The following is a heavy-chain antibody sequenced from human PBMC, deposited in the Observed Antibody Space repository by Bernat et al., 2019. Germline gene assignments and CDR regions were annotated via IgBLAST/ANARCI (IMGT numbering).Heavy chain of an antibody. CDR3: AGDYGDYYFDY. D-gene: IGHD4-17*01. CDR1: GFTFSSYS. V-gene: IGHV3-21*05. CDR2: ISSSSSYI. Sequence: EVQLVESGGGLVKPGGSLRLSCAASGFTFSSYSMNWVRQAPGKGQEWVSYISSSSSYIYYADSVQGRCTISRDNAKNSLYLQMNSLRAEDTAVYYCAGDYGDYYFDYWGQGTLVTVSS. J-gene: IGHJ4*02.